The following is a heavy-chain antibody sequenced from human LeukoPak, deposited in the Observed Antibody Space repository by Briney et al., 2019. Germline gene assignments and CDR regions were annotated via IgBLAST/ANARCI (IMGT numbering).Heavy chain of an antibody. CDR2: IIPIFGTA. V-gene: IGHV1-69*01. Sequence: GSSVKVSCKASGGTFSSYAISWVRQAPGQGLEWMGGIIPIFGTANYAQKFQGRVTITADESTSTAYMELSSLRSEDTAVYYCARGPLWFGEFLPHYLDYWGQGTLVTVSS. CDR1: GGTFSSYA. D-gene: IGHD3-10*01. J-gene: IGHJ4*02. CDR3: ARGPLWFGEFLPHYLDY.